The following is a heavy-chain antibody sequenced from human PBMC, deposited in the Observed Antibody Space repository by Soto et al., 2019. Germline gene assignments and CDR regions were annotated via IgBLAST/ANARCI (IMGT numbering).Heavy chain of an antibody. D-gene: IGHD3-22*01. CDR2: ISNDGNNP. J-gene: IGHJ4*02. CDR1: GFTFSKYA. V-gene: IGHV3-30-3*01. CDR3: ARTGYDRSGYFVEYYFDY. Sequence: GGSLRLSCAASGFTFSKYAMHWVRQARGTGLEWVAVISNDGNNPYYADSVKGRFTISRDNSKNTLYLQMNSLREEDTAVYYCARTGYDRSGYFVEYYFDYWGQGTLVTVSS.